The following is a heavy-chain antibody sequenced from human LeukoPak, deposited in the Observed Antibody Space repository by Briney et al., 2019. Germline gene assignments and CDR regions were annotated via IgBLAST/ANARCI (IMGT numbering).Heavy chain of an antibody. J-gene: IGHJ4*02. CDR1: GFTFSSYG. V-gene: IGHV3-33*01. CDR3: AREGPVPGTGPFDY. Sequence: GGSLRLSCAASGFTFSSYGMHWVRQAQGKRLEWVAVIWSDATTKYYADSVKGRFTISRDNPENTLYLQMNSLRAEDSAVYYCAREGPVPGTGPFDYWGQGALVTVPS. CDR2: IWSDATTK. D-gene: IGHD1-7*01.